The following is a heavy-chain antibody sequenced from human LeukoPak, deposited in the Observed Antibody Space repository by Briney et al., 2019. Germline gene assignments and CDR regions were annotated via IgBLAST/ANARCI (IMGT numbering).Heavy chain of an antibody. J-gene: IGHJ4*02. CDR1: GFTFSSYS. CDR3: ARDRDYYGSGSSLRY. V-gene: IGHV3-48*04. Sequence: PGGSLRLSCAASGFTFSSYSMNWVRQAPGKGLEWVSYISSSSSTIYYADSVKGRFTISRDNAKNSLYLQMNSLRAEDTAVYYCARDRDYYGSGSSLRYWGQGTLVTVSS. D-gene: IGHD3-10*01. CDR2: ISSSSSTI.